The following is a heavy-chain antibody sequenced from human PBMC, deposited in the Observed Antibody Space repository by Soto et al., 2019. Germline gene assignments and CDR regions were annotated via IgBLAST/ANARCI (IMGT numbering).Heavy chain of an antibody. V-gene: IGHV3-13*04. CDR3: ARDRGYDAHDYYYNAMDV. CDR1: GFTFSSYD. Sequence: EVQLVESGGGLVQPGGSLRLSCSASGFTFSSYDMHWVRQGTGKGLEWVSAIGTTGDTYYAGSVKGRFTISRENAKNSLSLQMNSLRAEDTAVYYCARDRGYDAHDYYYNAMDVWGQGTTVTVSS. D-gene: IGHD3-10*01. CDR2: IGTTGDT. J-gene: IGHJ6*02.